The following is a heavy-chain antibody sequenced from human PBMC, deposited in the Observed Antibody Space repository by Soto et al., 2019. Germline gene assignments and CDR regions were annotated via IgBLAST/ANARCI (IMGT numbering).Heavy chain of an antibody. CDR1: GGSFSGYY. J-gene: IGHJ5*02. V-gene: IGHV4-34*01. Sequence: SETLSLTCAVYGGSFSGYYWSWIRQPPGKGLEWIGEINHSGSTNYNPSLKSRVTISVDTSKNQFSLKLSSVTAADTAVYYCARAVAAAGTGQRHNCFDPWGQGTLVTVSS. CDR3: ARAVAAAGTGQRHNCFDP. D-gene: IGHD6-13*01. CDR2: INHSGST.